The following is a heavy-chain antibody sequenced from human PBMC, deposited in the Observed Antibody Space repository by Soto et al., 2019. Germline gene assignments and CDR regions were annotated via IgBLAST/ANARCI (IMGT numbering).Heavy chain of an antibody. Sequence: QVQLVQSGAEVKKPGSSVKVSCKASGGTFSSYSINWVRQAPGQGLEWMGEIIPIFGTANYAQKFQGRVTITADESTSTAYMERSSLRSEVTAMYYCERVGGRHSGGIGYWGQGTLVSIS. V-gene: IGHV1-69*01. CDR3: ERVGGRHSGGIGY. J-gene: IGHJ4*02. D-gene: IGHD1-26*01. CDR2: IIPIFGTA. CDR1: GGTFSSYS.